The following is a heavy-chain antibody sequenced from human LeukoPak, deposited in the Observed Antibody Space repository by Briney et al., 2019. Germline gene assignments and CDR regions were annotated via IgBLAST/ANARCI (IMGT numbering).Heavy chain of an antibody. Sequence: GGSLRLSCAASGFTFSSYAMSWVRQAPGKGLEWVSAISGGGGSAYYADSVKGRFTISRDNPKNTLYLQMNSLRAEDTAVYYCAKDPEGVAAPFDYWGQGTLVTVSS. CDR3: AKDPEGVAAPFDY. CDR1: GFTFSSYA. CDR2: ISGGGGSA. D-gene: IGHD6-19*01. J-gene: IGHJ4*02. V-gene: IGHV3-23*01.